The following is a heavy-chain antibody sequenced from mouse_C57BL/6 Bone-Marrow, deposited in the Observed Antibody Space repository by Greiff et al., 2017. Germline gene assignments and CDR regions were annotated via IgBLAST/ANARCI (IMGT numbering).Heavy chain of an antibody. J-gene: IGHJ2*01. V-gene: IGHV1-54*01. CDR1: GYAFTNYL. CDR3: ARKDTTVVDY. D-gene: IGHD1-1*01. Sequence: VQLQQSGAELVRPGTSVKVSCKASGYAFTNYLIEWVKQRPGQGLEWIGVINPGSGGTNYNEKFKGKATLTADKSSSTAYMQLSSLTSEDSAVYCCARKDTTVVDYWGQGTTLTVSS. CDR2: INPGSGGT.